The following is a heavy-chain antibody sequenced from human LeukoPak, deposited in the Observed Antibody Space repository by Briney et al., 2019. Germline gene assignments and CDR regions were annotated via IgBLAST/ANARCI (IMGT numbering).Heavy chain of an antibody. Sequence: QPGGSLRLSCAASGFTFTNYGMNWVRQAPGKGLEWVSTIRGSGTSTYYADSVKGRFTISRDNSKHTVYLQMSSLTVDDTAFYHCAKSTGSGILFPNDYWGQGTLVTVSS. J-gene: IGHJ4*02. CDR3: AKSTGSGILFPNDY. CDR2: IRGSGTST. CDR1: GFTFTNYG. D-gene: IGHD3-10*01. V-gene: IGHV3-23*01.